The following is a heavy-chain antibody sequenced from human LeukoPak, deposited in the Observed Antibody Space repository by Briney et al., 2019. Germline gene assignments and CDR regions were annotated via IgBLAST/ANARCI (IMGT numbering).Heavy chain of an antibody. CDR1: GFTFSSYA. J-gene: IGHJ3*02. D-gene: IGHD2-15*01. V-gene: IGHV3-30*04. Sequence: GGSLRLSCAASGFTFSSYAMHWVRQAPGKGLEWVAVISYDGSNKYYADSVKGRFTISRDNSKNTLYLQMNSLRAEDTAVYYCARDYIVVVVAATPNDYGGNYDAFDIWGQGTMVTVSS. CDR3: ARDYIVVVVAATPNDYGGNYDAFDI. CDR2: ISYDGSNK.